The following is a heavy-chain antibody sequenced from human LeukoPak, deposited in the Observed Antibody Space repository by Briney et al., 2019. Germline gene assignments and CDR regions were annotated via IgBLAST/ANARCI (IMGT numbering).Heavy chain of an antibody. J-gene: IGHJ4*02. Sequence: SETLSLTCTVSSGSISAYSWSWIRQPPGKGLEWIGYISYSGTTNYNPSLKSRVTISVDTSKNQFSLKLSSVTAADTAVYYCARGTSIMITFGGAPGDYFDYWGQGTLVTVSS. D-gene: IGHD3-16*01. CDR1: SGSISAYS. V-gene: IGHV4-59*08. CDR2: ISYSGTT. CDR3: ARGTSIMITFGGAPGDYFDY.